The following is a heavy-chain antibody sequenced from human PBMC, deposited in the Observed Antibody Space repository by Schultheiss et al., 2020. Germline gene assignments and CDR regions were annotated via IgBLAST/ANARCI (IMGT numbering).Heavy chain of an antibody. Sequence: GGSLRLTCAASGFTFSDYYMSWIRQAPGKWLEWVSYISSSGSTIYYADSVKGRVTISRDNAKNSLYLQMNSLRAEDTAVYYCARRRREWLSYYFDYWGQGALVIVFS. D-gene: IGHD3-3*01. J-gene: IGHJ4*02. CDR2: ISSSGSTI. CDR3: ARRRREWLSYYFDY. CDR1: GFTFSDYY. V-gene: IGHV3-11*01.